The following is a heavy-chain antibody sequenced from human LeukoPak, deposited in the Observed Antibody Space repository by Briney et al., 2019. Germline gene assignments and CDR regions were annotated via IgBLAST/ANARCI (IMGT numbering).Heavy chain of an antibody. V-gene: IGHV4-34*01. CDR1: GGSFSGYY. Sequence: SETLSLTCAVYGGSFSGYYWSWIRQPPGKGLEWIGEINHSGSTNYNPSLKSRVTISVDTSKNQFSLKLSSVTAADTAVYYCARDDHYIVATRLDYWGQGTLVTVSS. CDR3: ARDDHYIVATRLDY. J-gene: IGHJ4*02. CDR2: INHSGST. D-gene: IGHD5-12*01.